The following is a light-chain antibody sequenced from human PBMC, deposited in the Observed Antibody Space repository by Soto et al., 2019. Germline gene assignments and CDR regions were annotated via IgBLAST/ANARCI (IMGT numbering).Light chain of an antibody. CDR2: DVS. V-gene: IGLV2-14*01. CDR1: SRDVAGYNY. CDR3: SSYTSSSTLGV. Sequence: QSVLTQPASVTGSPEQSSTLSCTGTSRDVAGYNYCSWYQQHPGQSPKLMIYDVSNRLSGVTKSFSGSNSGNTASLTISGLQSADEADYYCSSYTSSSTLGVFGTGTKLTVL. J-gene: IGLJ1*01.